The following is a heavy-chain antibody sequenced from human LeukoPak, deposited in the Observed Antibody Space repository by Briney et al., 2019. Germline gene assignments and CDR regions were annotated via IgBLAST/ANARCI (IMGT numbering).Heavy chain of an antibody. D-gene: IGHD6-13*01. J-gene: IGHJ5*02. CDR3: ARAGEYSSSPNWFDP. Sequence: SETPSLTCAVYGGSFSGYYWSWIRQPPGKGLEWIGEINHSGSTNYNPSLKSRVTISVDTSKNQFSLKLSSVTAADTAVYYCARAGEYSSSPNWFDPWGQGTLVTVSS. V-gene: IGHV4-34*01. CDR2: INHSGST. CDR1: GGSFSGYY.